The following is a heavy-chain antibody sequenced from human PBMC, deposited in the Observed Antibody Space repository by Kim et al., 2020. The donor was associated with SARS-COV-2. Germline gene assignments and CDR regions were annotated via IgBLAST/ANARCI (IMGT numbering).Heavy chain of an antibody. J-gene: IGHJ6*01. CDR2: INHSGST. CDR1: GGSFSGYY. CDR3: ARGGFDSSGYYGRPQNYY. Sequence: SETLSLTCAVYGGSFSGYYWSWIRQPPGKGLEWIGEINHSGSTNYNPSLKSRVTISVDTSKNQFSLKLSSVTAADTAVDYCARGGFDSSGYYGRPQNYY. V-gene: IGHV4-34*01. D-gene: IGHD3-22*01.